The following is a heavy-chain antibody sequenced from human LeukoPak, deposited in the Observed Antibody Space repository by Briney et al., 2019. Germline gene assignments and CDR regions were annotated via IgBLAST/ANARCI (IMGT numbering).Heavy chain of an antibody. CDR3: ARRDSSGWSYFDY. CDR1: GGSISSYY. Sequence: SGTLSLTCTVSGGSISSYYWSWIRQPPGKGLEWIGYKYDGGRDLYNPSLKSRVTISVDTSKNQFSLKLSSVTAADTAVYYCARRDSSGWSYFDYWGQGTLVTVSS. D-gene: IGHD6-19*01. V-gene: IGHV4-59*08. CDR2: KYDGGRD. J-gene: IGHJ4*02.